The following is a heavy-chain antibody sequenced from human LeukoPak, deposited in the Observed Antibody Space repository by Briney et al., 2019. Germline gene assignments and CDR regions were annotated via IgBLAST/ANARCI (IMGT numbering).Heavy chain of an antibody. CDR1: GFTFSTYA. CDR3: ARGGGSYPYYFDY. Sequence: TGRSLRLSCAASGFTFSTYAMHWVRQAPGKGLEWVAVISYDGSNKYYADSVKGRFTISRDNSKNTLYLQMNSLRAEDTAVYYCARGGGSYPYYFDYWGQGTLVTVSS. D-gene: IGHD1-26*01. V-gene: IGHV3-30*04. J-gene: IGHJ4*02. CDR2: ISYDGSNK.